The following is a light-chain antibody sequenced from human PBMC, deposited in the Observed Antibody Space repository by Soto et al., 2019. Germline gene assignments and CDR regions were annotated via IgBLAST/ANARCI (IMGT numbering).Light chain of an antibody. CDR3: QQYAKSLT. Sequence: EVVLTQSPGTLSLSPGERATLSCRASQSIGSSYLAWYQQKPGQAPRLLIYGVSIRASGIPDRFSGSGSGTDFTLTINGLEPEDFAVYHCQQYAKSLTFGGGTKVDIK. CDR1: QSIGSSY. V-gene: IGKV3-20*01. J-gene: IGKJ4*01. CDR2: GVS.